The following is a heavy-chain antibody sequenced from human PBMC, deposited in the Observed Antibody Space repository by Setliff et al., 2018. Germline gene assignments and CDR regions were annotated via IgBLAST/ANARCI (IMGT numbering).Heavy chain of an antibody. J-gene: IGHJ6*03. V-gene: IGHV4-39*01. CDR1: GGSISSGNYC. D-gene: IGHD3-10*01. CDR3: ARHKSNGSGSYPSLYMDV. Sequence: SETLSLTCRVSGGSISSGNYCWGLIRQPPGKGLEWVATIYYSGSTYSNPSLKSRLIISVDAPDNQFSVKLSSVTAADTAVHYCARHKSNGSGSYPSLYMDVWGKGIMVTV. CDR2: IYYSGST.